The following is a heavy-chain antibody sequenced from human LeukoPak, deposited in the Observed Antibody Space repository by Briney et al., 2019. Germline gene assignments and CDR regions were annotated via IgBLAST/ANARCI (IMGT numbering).Heavy chain of an antibody. CDR1: GFTFSSYS. Sequence: GGSLRLSCAASGFTFSSYSMNWVRQAPGKGLEWVSSISSSSSYIYYADSVKGRFTISRDNAKNSLYLQMNSLRAEDTAVYYCAGLEEQWLTNDAFDIWGQGTMVTVSS. D-gene: IGHD6-19*01. J-gene: IGHJ3*02. CDR3: AGLEEQWLTNDAFDI. CDR2: ISSSSSYI. V-gene: IGHV3-21*01.